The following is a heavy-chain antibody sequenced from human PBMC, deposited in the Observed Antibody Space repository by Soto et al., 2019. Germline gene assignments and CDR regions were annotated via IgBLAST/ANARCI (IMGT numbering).Heavy chain of an antibody. Sequence: PGGSLRLSCAASGFTFSRYWMSWGRQAPGKGLEWVANIKQDGSEKYYVDSVKGRFTISRDNAKNSLYLQMNSLRAEDTAVYYCARGGAAAYYYYYYMDVWGKGTTVTVSS. CDR1: GFTFSRYW. CDR3: ARGGAAAYYYYYYMDV. J-gene: IGHJ6*03. D-gene: IGHD6-13*01. CDR2: IKQDGSEK. V-gene: IGHV3-7*01.